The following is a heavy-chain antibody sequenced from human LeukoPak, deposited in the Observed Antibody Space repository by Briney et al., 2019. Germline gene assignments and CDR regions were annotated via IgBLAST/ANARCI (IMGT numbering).Heavy chain of an antibody. CDR3: VRTHCSGGSCYSRSLDY. D-gene: IGHD2-15*01. V-gene: IGHV3-48*03. Sequence: GGSLRLSCAASGFTFSTYEMNWVRQAAGKGLEWVSTFGTSDGATSYADSVKGRCAISRDNAKTSLYLQMNSLRADDTAFYYCVRTHCSGGSCYSRSLDYWGQGALVTVSS. CDR1: GFTFSTYE. CDR2: FGTSDGAT. J-gene: IGHJ4*02.